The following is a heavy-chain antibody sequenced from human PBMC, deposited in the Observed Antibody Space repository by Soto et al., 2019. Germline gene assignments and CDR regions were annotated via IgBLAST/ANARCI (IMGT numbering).Heavy chain of an antibody. D-gene: IGHD3-3*01. CDR1: GFTFSDYY. CDR3: AREGGLIFGVVMALGGMDV. Sequence: PGGSLRLSCAASGFTFSDYYMSWIRQAPGKGLEWASYISSSSSYINYADSVKGRFTISRDNAKNSLYLQMNSLRAEDTAVYYCAREGGLIFGVVMALGGMDVWGQGTTVTVSS. CDR2: ISSSSSYI. J-gene: IGHJ6*02. V-gene: IGHV3-11*06.